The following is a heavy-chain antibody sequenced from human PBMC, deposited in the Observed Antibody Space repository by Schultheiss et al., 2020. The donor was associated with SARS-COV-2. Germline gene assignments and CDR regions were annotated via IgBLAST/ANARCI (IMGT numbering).Heavy chain of an antibody. CDR2: IYFTGST. D-gene: IGHD3-16*01. CDR3: ARATRVESLFSVRGGHLDY. V-gene: IGHV4-59*01. J-gene: IGHJ4*02. CDR1: GSSITGFF. Sequence: SETLSLTCSVSGSSITGFFWTWIRQPPGKGLDPIGNIYFTGSTYYNPSLKSRVTISIDTSKNQFSLKLGSVTAADTAVYFCARATRVESLFSVRGGHLDYWGRGTQVTVSS.